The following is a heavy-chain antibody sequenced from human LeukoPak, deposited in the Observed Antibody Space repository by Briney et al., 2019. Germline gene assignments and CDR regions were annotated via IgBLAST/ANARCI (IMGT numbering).Heavy chain of an antibody. CDR1: GYTFSSYD. V-gene: IGHV1-8*01. Sequence: ASMKVSCKASGYTFSSYDINWVRQATGQGLEWIGWMNPNSGDTGYAQKFQDRVTMTRNTSINTAYMELSSLRSEDTGVYYCARGPPGSSSSDYWGQGTLVTVS. CDR2: MNPNSGDT. CDR3: ARGPPGSSSSDY. J-gene: IGHJ4*02. D-gene: IGHD6-13*01.